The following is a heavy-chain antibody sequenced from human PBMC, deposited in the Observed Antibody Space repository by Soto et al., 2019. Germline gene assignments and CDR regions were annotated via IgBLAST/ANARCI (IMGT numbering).Heavy chain of an antibody. CDR1: GFTFSSYW. CDR2: INSDGSST. J-gene: IGHJ3*02. Sequence: EVQLVESGGGLVQPGGSLRLSCAASGFTFSSYWMHWVRQAPGKGLVWVSRINSDGSSTSYADSVKGRFTISRDNAKNTLYLRMNSLRAEDTAVYYCARGLGGYGDYVLDIWGQGTMVTVSS. D-gene: IGHD4-17*01. V-gene: IGHV3-74*01. CDR3: ARGLGGYGDYVLDI.